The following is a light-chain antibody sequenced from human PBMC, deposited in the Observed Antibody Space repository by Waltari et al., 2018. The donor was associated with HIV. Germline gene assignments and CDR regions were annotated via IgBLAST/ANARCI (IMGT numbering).Light chain of an antibody. CDR3: SSYTSSDTVV. V-gene: IGLV2-14*01. Sequence: QSALPQHASVSGSPGQSISISCTGTSSDVGGYNAVSWYQQHPAKAPKLVILEVSNRPSGVSNRFSGSKSSNRASLTISGLQAEDEAYYYCSSYTSSDTVVFGGGTKVTVL. J-gene: IGLJ2*01. CDR2: EVS. CDR1: SSDVGGYNA.